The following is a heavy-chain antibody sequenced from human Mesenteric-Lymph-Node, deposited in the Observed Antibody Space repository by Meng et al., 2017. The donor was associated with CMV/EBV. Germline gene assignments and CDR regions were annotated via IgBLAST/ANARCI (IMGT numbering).Heavy chain of an antibody. CDR3: ARDRRTYYDTLTGSYWGGGFDF. CDR2: IVPIFGEA. J-gene: IGHJ4*02. V-gene: IGHV1-69*05. D-gene: IGHD3-9*01. CDR1: SA. Sequence: SAISWVRQAPGQGLEWMGGIVPIFGEANYAQRFQGRVTITTDESTRTAYMELSSLRSEDTAVYYCARDRRTYYDTLTGSYWGGGFDFWGQGTLVTVSS.